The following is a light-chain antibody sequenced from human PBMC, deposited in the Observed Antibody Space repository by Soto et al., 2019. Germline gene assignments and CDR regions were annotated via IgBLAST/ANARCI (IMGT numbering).Light chain of an antibody. J-gene: IGLJ2*01. Sequence: QSVLTQPPSVSAAPGQKVTISCSGTSSNIGRNYVAWYQQLPGTAPKLLIYDNDKRPSGIPDRFSGSKSGTSATLGITGLQTGDKADYYCGTWDSSLSDAVVFGEGTKLTVL. CDR2: DND. CDR3: GTWDSSLSDAVV. V-gene: IGLV1-51*01. CDR1: SSNIGRNY.